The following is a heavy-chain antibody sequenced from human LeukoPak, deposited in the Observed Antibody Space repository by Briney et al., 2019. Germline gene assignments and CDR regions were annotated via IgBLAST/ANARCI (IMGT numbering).Heavy chain of an antibody. V-gene: IGHV1-69-2*01. J-gene: IGHJ4*02. Sequence: GATVKISCKVSGYTFTDYYMHWVRQAPGKGLEWMGLVDPEDGETIYAEKFQGRVTITAHTSTDTAYMELSSLRSEDTAVYYCATGIAVAGIPYYFDYWGQGTLVTVSS. CDR2: VDPEDGET. CDR3: ATGIAVAGIPYYFDY. CDR1: GYTFTDYY. D-gene: IGHD6-19*01.